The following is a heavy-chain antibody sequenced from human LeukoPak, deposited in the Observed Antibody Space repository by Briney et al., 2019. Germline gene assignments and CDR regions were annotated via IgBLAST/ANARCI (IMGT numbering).Heavy chain of an antibody. D-gene: IGHD6-6*01. Sequence: SVKVSCKASGGTFSSYAISWVRQAPGQGLEWMGGIIPIFGTANYAQKFQGRVTITADESTSTAYMELSSLRSGDTAVYYCARDGTPEQLVTFDYWGQGTLVTVSS. CDR1: GGTFSSYA. V-gene: IGHV1-69*01. CDR2: IIPIFGTA. J-gene: IGHJ4*02. CDR3: ARDGTPEQLVTFDY.